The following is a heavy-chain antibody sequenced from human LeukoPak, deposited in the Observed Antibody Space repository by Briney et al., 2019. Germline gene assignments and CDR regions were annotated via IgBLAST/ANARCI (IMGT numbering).Heavy chain of an antibody. V-gene: IGHV3-7*01. Sequence: GGSLRLSCAASGFTFSSYWMSRVRQPPGKGPEWVANIKHDGSEKYYVDSVKGRFTISRDNAKNSLYLQMNSLRVEDTAIYYCARGTVVIGYWGQGTLVTVSS. J-gene: IGHJ4*02. CDR3: ARGTVVIGY. D-gene: IGHD4-23*01. CDR1: GFTFSSYW. CDR2: IKHDGSEK.